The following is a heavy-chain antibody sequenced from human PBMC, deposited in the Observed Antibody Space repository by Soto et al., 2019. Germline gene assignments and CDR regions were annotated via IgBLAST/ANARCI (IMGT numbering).Heavy chain of an antibody. CDR2: ISSNGGST. CDR3: VKGGNRWQLVGAFDI. Sequence: PGGSLRLSCSASGFTFSSYAMHRVRQAPGKGLEYVSAISSNGGSTYYADSVKGRFTISRDNSKNTLYLQMSSLRAEDTAVYYCVKGGNRWQLVGAFDIWGQGTMVTVSS. V-gene: IGHV3-64D*06. CDR1: GFTFSSYA. J-gene: IGHJ3*02. D-gene: IGHD6-6*01.